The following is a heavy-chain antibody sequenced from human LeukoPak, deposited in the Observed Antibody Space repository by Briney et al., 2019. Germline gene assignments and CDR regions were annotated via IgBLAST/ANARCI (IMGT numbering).Heavy chain of an antibody. D-gene: IGHD1-7*01. CDR1: GYTFTGYY. J-gene: IGHJ4*02. Sequence: ASVKVSCKASGYTFTGYYMHWVRQAPGQGLEWMGWINPNSGGTNYAQKFQGRVTMTRDTSISTAYMELSRLRSDDTAVYYCARAPRNWNYSPGFDYWGQGTLVTVSS. CDR2: INPNSGGT. CDR3: ARAPRNWNYSPGFDY. V-gene: IGHV1-2*02.